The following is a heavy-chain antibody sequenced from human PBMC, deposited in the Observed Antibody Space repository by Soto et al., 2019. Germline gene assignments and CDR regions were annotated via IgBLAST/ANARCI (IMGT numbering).Heavy chain of an antibody. CDR3: ARFRRNYFDA. J-gene: IGHJ5*02. V-gene: IGHV4-59*01. D-gene: IGHD1-7*01. Sequence: QVQLQESGPGLVKPSETLSLTCTVSGDSMSPFYGSWIRQPPGKGLEWIGYIYHIGTTTYNPSLKSSVRISLDSSTYLFSRKLSSVAAADTYVYYCARFRRNYFDAWGQGTLVTVSS. CDR2: IYHIGTT. CDR1: GDSMSPFY.